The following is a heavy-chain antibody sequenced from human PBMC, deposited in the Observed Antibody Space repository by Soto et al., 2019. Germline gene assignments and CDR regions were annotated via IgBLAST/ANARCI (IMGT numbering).Heavy chain of an antibody. CDR2: IYYTGIT. CDR1: GGSLSSYY. D-gene: IGHD6-19*01. V-gene: IGHV4-59*01. CDR3: AREGMAVAGSFDY. Sequence: SETLSLTCTVSGGSLSSYYWSWIRQPPGKGLEWIGYIYYTGITDYNPSLKSRVTISVDTSKNQFSLKLSSVTAADTAVYYCAREGMAVAGSFDYWGQGTLVTVS. J-gene: IGHJ4*02.